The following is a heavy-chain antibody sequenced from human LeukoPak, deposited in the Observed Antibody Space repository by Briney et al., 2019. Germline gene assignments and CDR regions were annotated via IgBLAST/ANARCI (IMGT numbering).Heavy chain of an antibody. CDR3: TRAGSSSLGGYYYYYMDV. V-gene: IGHV6-1*01. CDR1: GDSVSSNSAA. D-gene: IGHD6-6*01. CDR2: TYYRSKWYN. Sequence: SQTLSLTCAISGDSVSSNSAAWNWIGQSPSRGLEWLGRTYYRSKWYNDYAVSVKSRITINPDTSKNQFSLQLNSVTPEDTAVYYCTRAGSSSLGGYYYYYMDVWGKGTTVTVSS. J-gene: IGHJ6*03.